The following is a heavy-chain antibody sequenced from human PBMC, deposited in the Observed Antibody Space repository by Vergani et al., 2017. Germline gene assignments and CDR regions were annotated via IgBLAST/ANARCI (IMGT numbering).Heavy chain of an antibody. CDR2: ISWNSGSV. J-gene: IGHJ4*02. Sequence: EVQLVESGGGLVQPGRSLRLSCAASGFTFDDYAMHWVRQAPGKGLEWVSGISWNSGSVGYADSVKGRLTISRDNAKNSLYLQMNSLRAEDTAFYYCAKDASSGWYGDFDYWGQGTLVTVSS. CDR3: AKDASSGWYGDFDY. V-gene: IGHV3-9*01. CDR1: GFTFDDYA. D-gene: IGHD6-19*01.